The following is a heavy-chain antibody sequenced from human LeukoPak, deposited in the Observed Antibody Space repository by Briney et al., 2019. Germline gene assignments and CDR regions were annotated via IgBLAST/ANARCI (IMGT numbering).Heavy chain of an antibody. CDR2: ISSNGGST. CDR1: GFTFSSYA. CDR3: AREGKILWFGESSTINYYYYGMDV. J-gene: IGHJ6*02. Sequence: PGGSLRLSCAASGFTFSSYAMHWVRQAPGKGLEYVSAISSNGGSTYYANSVKGRFTISRDNSKNTLYLQMGSLRAEDMAVYYCAREGKILWFGESSTINYYYYGMDVWGQGTTVTVSS. V-gene: IGHV3-64*01. D-gene: IGHD3-10*01.